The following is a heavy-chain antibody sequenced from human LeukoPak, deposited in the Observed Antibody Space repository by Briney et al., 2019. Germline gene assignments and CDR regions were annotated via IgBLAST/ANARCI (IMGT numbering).Heavy chain of an antibody. D-gene: IGHD3-22*01. CDR1: GFTFSSYA. CDR2: ISSNGGST. Sequence: PGGSLRLSCAASGFTFSSYAMHWVRQAPGKGLEYVSAISSNGGSTYYANSVKGRFTISRDNAKNSLYLQMNSLRAEDTAVYYCARDGYYHDSSGYYTYYFDYWGQGTLVTVSS. J-gene: IGHJ4*02. CDR3: ARDGYYHDSSGYYTYYFDY. V-gene: IGHV3-64*01.